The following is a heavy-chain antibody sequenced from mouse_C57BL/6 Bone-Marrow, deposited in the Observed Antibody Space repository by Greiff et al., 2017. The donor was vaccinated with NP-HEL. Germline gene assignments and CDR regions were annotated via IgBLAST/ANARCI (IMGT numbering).Heavy chain of an antibody. CDR1: GYSFTGYY. V-gene: IGHV1-42*01. J-gene: IGHJ3*01. D-gene: IGHD1-1*01. CDR3: ARKVITGFAY. Sequence: EVKLMESGPELVKPGASVKISCKASGYSFTGYYMNWVKQSPEKSLEWIGEINPSTGGTTYNQKFKAKATLTVDKSSSTAYMQLKSLTSEDSAVYYCARKVITGFAYWGQGTLVTVSA. CDR2: INPSTGGT.